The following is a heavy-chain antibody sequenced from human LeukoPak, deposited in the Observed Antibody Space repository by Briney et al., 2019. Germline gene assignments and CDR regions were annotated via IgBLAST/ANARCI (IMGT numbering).Heavy chain of an antibody. V-gene: IGHV5-51*01. CDR2: IYPFNSDT. J-gene: IGHJ4*02. CDR3: ARHRGGYNPFDY. Sequence: GESLKISCKGSGYSSTNYWIGWVRQIPGKGLEWMGIIYPFNSDTRYSPSFQGQVTISADESINTAYLQWGSLKASDTAIYYCARHRGGYNPFDYWGQGTLVTVSS. CDR1: GYSSTNYW. D-gene: IGHD5-24*01.